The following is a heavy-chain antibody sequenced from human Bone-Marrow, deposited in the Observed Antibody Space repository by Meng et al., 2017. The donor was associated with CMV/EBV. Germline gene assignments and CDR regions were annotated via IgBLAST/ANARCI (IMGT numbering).Heavy chain of an antibody. Sequence: SETLSLTCTVSGYSISSGYYWGWIRQPPGKGLEWIGNFCYSGTTSYNPSLNSRVSMSVDTSKSRFSLTLRSVTAADTAVYYCARDLAAAGIHWFDPWGQGTLVTVSS. CDR1: GYSISSGYY. D-gene: IGHD6-13*01. CDR3: ARDLAAAGIHWFDP. J-gene: IGHJ5*02. CDR2: FCYSGTT. V-gene: IGHV4-38-2*02.